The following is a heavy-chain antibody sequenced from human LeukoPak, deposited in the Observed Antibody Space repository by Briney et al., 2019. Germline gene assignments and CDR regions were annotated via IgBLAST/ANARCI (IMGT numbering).Heavy chain of an antibody. Sequence: PGGSLRLSCAASGFTFSDYYMSWIRQAPGKGLEWVSYISSPGTSIFYADSVKGRFTVSRDNTKNSLFLQMNSLRVEDTAVYYCARVSPYYYGAGPYYVIYWGQGTPVTVSS. V-gene: IGHV3-11*01. CDR3: ARVSPYYYGAGPYYVIY. CDR1: GFTFSDYY. D-gene: IGHD3-10*01. CDR2: ISSPGTSI. J-gene: IGHJ4*02.